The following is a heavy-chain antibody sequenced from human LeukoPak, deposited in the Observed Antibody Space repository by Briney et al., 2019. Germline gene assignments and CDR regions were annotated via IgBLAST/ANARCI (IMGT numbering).Heavy chain of an antibody. D-gene: IGHD3-22*01. CDR3: ARELLAEDYCDSSGNFDY. V-gene: IGHV4-4*07. J-gene: IGHJ4*02. Sequence: SETLSLTCTVPGGSISSYYWSWIRQPAGKGLEWIGRIYTSVSTNYNPSLKSRVTISVDKSKNQFSLKLSSVTAADTAVYYCARELLAEDYCDSSGNFDYWGQGTLVTVSS. CDR2: IYTSVST. CDR1: GGSISSYY.